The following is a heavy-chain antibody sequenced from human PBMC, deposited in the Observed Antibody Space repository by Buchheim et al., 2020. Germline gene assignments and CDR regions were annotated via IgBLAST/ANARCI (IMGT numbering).Heavy chain of an antibody. CDR3: AKGPPVARQYLQH. CDR1: GFTFSTYA. V-gene: IGHV3-23*01. J-gene: IGHJ1*01. CDR2: ISGSADTT. Sequence: EVQLLESGGGLVQPGGSLRLSCAASGFTFSTYAMTWVRQAPGKGLEWVSAISGSADTTYYADSVKGQFTISRDNSKNTLYLQMNSLRAEDTAVYYCAKGPPVARQYLQHWGQGTL.